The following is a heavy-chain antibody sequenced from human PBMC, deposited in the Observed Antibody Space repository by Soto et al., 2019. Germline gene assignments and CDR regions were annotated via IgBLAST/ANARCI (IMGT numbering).Heavy chain of an antibody. Sequence: PSETLSLTCAVYGGSFSTYYWSWIRQPPGKGLEWIGEINHSGSTNYNPSLKSRVTISVDTSKNQFSLKLSSVTAADTAVYYCARGGLISGTRYNWFDYWGQGTLVTVSS. CDR2: INHSGST. CDR1: GGSFSTYY. CDR3: ARGGLISGTRYNWFDY. V-gene: IGHV4-34*01. J-gene: IGHJ5*01. D-gene: IGHD1-7*01.